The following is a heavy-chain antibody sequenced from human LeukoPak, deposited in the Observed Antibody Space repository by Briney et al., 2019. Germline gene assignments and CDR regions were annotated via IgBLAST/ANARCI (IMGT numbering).Heavy chain of an antibody. CDR1: GGTFSSYA. V-gene: IGHV1-69*01. Sequence: GASVTVSCTASGGTFSSYAISWVRQVPGQGLEWMGGIIPIFGTANYAQKFQGRVTITADESTSTAYMELSSLRSEDTAVYYCARGKSGYRKSHMPVDYWGQGTLVTVSS. D-gene: IGHD5-18*01. CDR2: IIPIFGTA. CDR3: ARGKSGYRKSHMPVDY. J-gene: IGHJ4*02.